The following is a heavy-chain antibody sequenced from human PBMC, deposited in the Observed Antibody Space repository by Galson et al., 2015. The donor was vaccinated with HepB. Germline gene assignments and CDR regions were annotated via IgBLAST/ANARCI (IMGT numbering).Heavy chain of an antibody. V-gene: IGHV4-34*01. D-gene: IGHD5-12*01. CDR3: ARHPGRGSVGYAFDL. CDR2: INHSGST. J-gene: IGHJ4*02. Sequence: ETLSLTCAVYGGSFSGYYWSWIRQPPGKGLEWIGEINHSGSTNYNPSLKSRVTISVDTSKNQVSLWLTSVTAADTAVYYCARHPGRGSVGYAFDLWGQGTLVTVSA. CDR1: GGSFSGYY.